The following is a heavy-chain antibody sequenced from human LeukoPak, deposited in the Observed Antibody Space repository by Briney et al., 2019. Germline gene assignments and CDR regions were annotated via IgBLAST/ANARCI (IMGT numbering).Heavy chain of an antibody. CDR2: IIPAFGTA. J-gene: IGHJ5*02. Sequence: SVKVSCKASGGTFSNYAISWVRRAPGQGLEWMGGIIPAFGTANYAQKFQGRVTITADESTSTAYMELSSLRSEDTAVYYCASEIAAAGTRWFDPWGQGTLVTVSS. V-gene: IGHV1-69*13. CDR3: ASEIAAAGTRWFDP. CDR1: GGTFSNYA. D-gene: IGHD6-13*01.